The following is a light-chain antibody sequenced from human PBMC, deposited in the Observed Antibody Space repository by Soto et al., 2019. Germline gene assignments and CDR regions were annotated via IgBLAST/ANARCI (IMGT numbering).Light chain of an antibody. CDR3: QQYGSSPWT. V-gene: IGKV3-20*01. CDR2: GAS. Sequence: EIVLTQSPGTLSLSPGERDTLSCRASQSVSSSYLAWYQQKPGQAPRLLIYGASSRATGIPDRFSGSGSGTDFTLTSSRLEPEVFAVYYCQQYGSSPWTFGQGTKVEIK. CDR1: QSVSSSY. J-gene: IGKJ1*01.